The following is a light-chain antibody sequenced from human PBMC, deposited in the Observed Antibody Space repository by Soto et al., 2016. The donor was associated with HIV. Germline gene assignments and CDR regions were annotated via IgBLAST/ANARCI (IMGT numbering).Light chain of an antibody. Sequence: SNELTQPPSVSVSPGQTASITCSGDSLGDRYASWYQQKPGQSPVLVIYEDRKRPSGIPERFSGSNSGNTATLTISGTQAMDEADYYCQSYDTSTAVVVFGGGTKLTVL. J-gene: IGLJ2*01. CDR2: EDR. CDR1: SLGDRY. V-gene: IGLV3-1*01. CDR3: QSYDTSTAVVV.